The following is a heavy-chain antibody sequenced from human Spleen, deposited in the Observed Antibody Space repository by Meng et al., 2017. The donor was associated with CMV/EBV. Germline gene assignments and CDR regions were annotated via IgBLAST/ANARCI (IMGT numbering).Heavy chain of an antibody. CDR3: ARDYAGDDAFDI. CDR1: GGSISSYY. J-gene: IGHJ3*02. Sequence: QVQLQEPGPGLVKPSETLSLTCTVSGGSISSYYWSSIRQPPGKGLEWIGYIYYSGSTNYNPSLRSRVTISVDTSKNQFSLKLSSVTAADTAVYYCARDYAGDDAFDIWGQGTMVTVSS. V-gene: IGHV4-59*01. D-gene: IGHD3-16*01. CDR2: IYYSGST.